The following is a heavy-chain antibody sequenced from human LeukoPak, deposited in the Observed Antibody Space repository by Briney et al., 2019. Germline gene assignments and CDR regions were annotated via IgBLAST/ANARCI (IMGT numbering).Heavy chain of an antibody. Sequence: GGSLRLSCAASGFTFGTYAMSWVRQAPGGGLEWVSAIRGINTNTYYAGSVKGRFTISRDNSKNTLYLQMNSLRAEDTAIYYCAKLGYCGGDCFFGMDVWGQGTTVTVSS. D-gene: IGHD2-21*02. V-gene: IGHV3-23*01. CDR1: GFTFGTYA. CDR3: AKLGYCGGDCFFGMDV. CDR2: IRGINTNT. J-gene: IGHJ6*02.